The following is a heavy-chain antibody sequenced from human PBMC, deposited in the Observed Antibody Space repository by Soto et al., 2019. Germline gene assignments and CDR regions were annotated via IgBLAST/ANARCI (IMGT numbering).Heavy chain of an antibody. CDR2: ISGGGGST. J-gene: IGHJ4*02. V-gene: IGHV3-23*01. CDR3: ARDYNGNRNFDY. Sequence: EVLLLESGGGLVQPGGSLKLSCAASGFTFNNYAMTWVRQTPGKGLEWVSAISGGGGSTYYADSVKGRFTISRDKSKNALYLQMNSLRVEDTAIYYCARDYNGNRNFDYWGQGTLVTVSS. D-gene: IGHD1-20*01. CDR1: GFTFNNYA.